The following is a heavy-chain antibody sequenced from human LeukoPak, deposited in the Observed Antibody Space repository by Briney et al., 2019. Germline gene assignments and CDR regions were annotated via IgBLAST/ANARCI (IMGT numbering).Heavy chain of an antibody. CDR2: ISGSGGST. V-gene: IGHV3-23*01. Sequence: GGSLRLFCAASGFIFSSYAMTWVRQAPGGGLEGVSDISGSGGSTYFADSVKGRFTISRDNAKNSLYLQMNSLRAEDTALYYCARDLVGSSGWYGDYWGQGTLVTVSS. CDR3: ARDLVGSSGWYGDY. J-gene: IGHJ4*02. D-gene: IGHD6-19*01. CDR1: GFIFSSYA.